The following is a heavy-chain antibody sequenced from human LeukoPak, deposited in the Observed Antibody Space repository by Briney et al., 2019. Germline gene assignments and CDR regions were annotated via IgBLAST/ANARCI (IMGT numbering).Heavy chain of an antibody. J-gene: IGHJ4*02. CDR3: ARRGYDFWSGYYALDY. D-gene: IGHD3-3*01. Sequence: ASVKVSCKASGYTFTSYGISWVRQAPGQGLEWMGWIGAYNGNTNYAQKLQGRVTMTTDTSTSTAYMELRSLRSDDTAVYYCARRGYDFWSGYYALDYWGQGTLVTVSS. CDR2: IGAYNGNT. CDR1: GYTFTSYG. V-gene: IGHV1-18*01.